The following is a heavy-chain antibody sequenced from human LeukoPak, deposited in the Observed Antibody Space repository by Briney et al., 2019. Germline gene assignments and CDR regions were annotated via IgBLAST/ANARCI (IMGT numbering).Heavy chain of an antibody. D-gene: IGHD6-13*01. CDR2: ISAYNGNT. Sequence: GASVKVSCKASGYTFTSYGISWVRQAPGQGLEWMGWISAYNGNTNYAQKLQGRVTMTTDTSTSTAYMELRSLRSDDTAVYYCARDRFRGYSSSWDDYWGQGTLVTVSS. V-gene: IGHV1-18*01. J-gene: IGHJ4*02. CDR1: GYTFTSYG. CDR3: ARDRFRGYSSSWDDY.